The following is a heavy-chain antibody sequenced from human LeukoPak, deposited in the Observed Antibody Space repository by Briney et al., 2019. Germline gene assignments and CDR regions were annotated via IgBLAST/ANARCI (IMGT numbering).Heavy chain of an antibody. V-gene: IGHV1-2*06. Sequence: ASVKVSCKASGYTFTGYYMHWVRQAPGQGLEWMGRINPNSGGTNYAQKFQGRVTMTRDTSISTAYMELSSLRSEDTAVYYCARSVPLRFLGGTYYFDYWGQGALVTVSS. CDR2: INPNSGGT. CDR1: GYTFTGYY. CDR3: ARSVPLRFLGGTYYFDY. D-gene: IGHD3-3*01. J-gene: IGHJ4*02.